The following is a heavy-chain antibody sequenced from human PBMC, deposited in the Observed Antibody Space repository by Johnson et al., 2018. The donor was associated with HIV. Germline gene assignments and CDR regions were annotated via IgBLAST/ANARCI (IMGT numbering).Heavy chain of an antibody. D-gene: IGHD2-21*02. CDR3: AKDKAVVTALYDAFDI. CDR1: GFTFSSYA. CDR2: MWYDGSNK. J-gene: IGHJ3*02. Sequence: VQLVESGGGVVQPGRSLRLSCAASGFTFSSYAMHWVRKAPGKGLEWVAVMWYDGSNKYYADSVKGRFTISRDNSKNTLYLQMNSLRAEDTAVYYCAKDKAVVTALYDAFDIWGQGTMVTVSS. V-gene: IGHV3-30*04.